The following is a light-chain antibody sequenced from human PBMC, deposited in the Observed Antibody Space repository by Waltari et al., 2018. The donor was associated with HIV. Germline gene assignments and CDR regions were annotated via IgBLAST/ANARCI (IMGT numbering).Light chain of an antibody. V-gene: IGLV2-8*01. Sequence: QSALTQPPSASGSPGQSVTISCTGTSSDVGGYNYVSWYQQHPGKAPKLMIYEVSKRPSGVPDRFSGSKSGNTASLTVPGLQAEDEADYYCSSYAGSNRSVFGTGTKVTVL. CDR1: SSDVGGYNY. CDR3: SSYAGSNRSV. CDR2: EVS. J-gene: IGLJ1*01.